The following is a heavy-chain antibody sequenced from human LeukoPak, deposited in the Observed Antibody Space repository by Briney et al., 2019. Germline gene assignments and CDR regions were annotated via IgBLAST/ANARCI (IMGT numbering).Heavy chain of an antibody. CDR2: ISGSGGST. V-gene: IGHV3-23*01. J-gene: IGHJ4*02. CDR3: ARRPGLERYYFGY. Sequence: GGSLRLSCAASGFTFSSYAMSWVRQAPGKGLQWVSTISGSGGSTYYAGSVKGRFTISRDNSKSTLYLQMNSLRAEDAALYFCARRPGLERYYFGYWGLGTLVTVSS. CDR1: GFTFSSYA. D-gene: IGHD1-1*01.